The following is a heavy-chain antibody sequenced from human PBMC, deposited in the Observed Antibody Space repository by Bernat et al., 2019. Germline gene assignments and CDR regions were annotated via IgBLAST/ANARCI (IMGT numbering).Heavy chain of an antibody. CDR1: GGSISSYY. D-gene: IGHD2-2*02. J-gene: IGHJ2*01. V-gene: IGHV4-59*08. Sequence: QVQLQESGPGLVKPSETLSLTCTVSGGSISSYYWSWIRQPPGKGLEWIGYIYYSGSTNYNPSLKSLVTISVDTSKNQFSLKLSSVTAADTAVYYCARHLRYCSSTSCYREWYFDLWGRGTLVTVSS. CDR3: ARHLRYCSSTSCYREWYFDL. CDR2: IYYSGST.